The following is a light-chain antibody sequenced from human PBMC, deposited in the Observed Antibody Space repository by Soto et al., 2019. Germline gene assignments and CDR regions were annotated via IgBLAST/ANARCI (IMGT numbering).Light chain of an antibody. CDR3: QQYGSSPPLT. CDR1: QSVSSSY. Sequence: EIVLTQSPGTLSLSPGERATLSCRASQSVSSSYLAWYQQKPGQAPRLLIYGASSRATGIPDRFSGSGSGTEFTLTISRLEPEDFAAYYCQQYGSSPPLTFGGGTKVEIK. J-gene: IGKJ4*02. CDR2: GAS. V-gene: IGKV3-20*01.